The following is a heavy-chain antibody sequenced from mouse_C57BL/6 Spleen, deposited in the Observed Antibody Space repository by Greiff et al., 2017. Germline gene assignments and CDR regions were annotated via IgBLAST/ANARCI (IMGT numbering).Heavy chain of an antibody. CDR3: ARYREPYYFDY. J-gene: IGHJ2*01. CDR2: IRNKANGYTT. CDR1: GFTFTDYY. Sequence: DVKLVESGGGLVQPGGSLSLSCAASGFTFTDYYMSWVRQPPGKALEWLGFIRNKANGYTTEYSASVKGRFTISRDNSQSILYLQMNALRAEDSATYYCARYREPYYFDYWGQGTTLTVSS. V-gene: IGHV7-3*01.